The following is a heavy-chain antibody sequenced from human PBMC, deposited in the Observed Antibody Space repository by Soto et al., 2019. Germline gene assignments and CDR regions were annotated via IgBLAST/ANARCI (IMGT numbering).Heavy chain of an antibody. V-gene: IGHV4-39*01. CDR1: GGSISISGYY. D-gene: IGHD2-15*01. J-gene: IGHJ3*02. CDR3: ARELGYCSGGNCYSLNAFDI. Sequence: QLQLQESGPGLVKPSETLSLTCTVSGGSISISGYYWVLIRQPPGKGLEWIASIYYSGSTYYNPSLKSRVTIYGDTSKHQFSLKLSSVTAADTAVYYCARELGYCSGGNCYSLNAFDIWGQGTMVTVSS. CDR2: IYYSGST.